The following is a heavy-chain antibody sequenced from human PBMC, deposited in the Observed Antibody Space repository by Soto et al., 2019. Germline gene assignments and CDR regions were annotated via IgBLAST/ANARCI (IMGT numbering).Heavy chain of an antibody. CDR1: GYTFTSYG. CDR3: ARVWGHRDEFYNWFDP. CDR2: ISAYNGNT. J-gene: IGHJ5*02. Sequence: ASVKVSCKASGYTFTSYGISWVRQAPGQGLEWMGWISAYNGNTNYAQKLQGRVTMTTDTSTGTAYMELRSLRSDDTAVYYCARVWGHRDEFYNWFDPWGQGTLVTVSS. D-gene: IGHD1-26*01. V-gene: IGHV1-18*01.